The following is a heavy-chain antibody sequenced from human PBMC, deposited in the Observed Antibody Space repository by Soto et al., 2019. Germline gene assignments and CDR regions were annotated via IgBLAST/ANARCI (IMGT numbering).Heavy chain of an antibody. CDR3: MTDPPKLLGPFDY. D-gene: IGHD3-16*01. CDR2: IKSEPDGGTT. Sequence: GGSLSLSCAASGFTFGHAWMDWVRQAPGKGLEWVGRIKSEPDGGTTDYAAPVKGRFTISRDDSKYMLFLQMNSLKIEDTAVYYCMTDPPKLLGPFDYWGQGTLVTVS. V-gene: IGHV3-15*07. J-gene: IGHJ4*01. CDR1: GFTFGHAW.